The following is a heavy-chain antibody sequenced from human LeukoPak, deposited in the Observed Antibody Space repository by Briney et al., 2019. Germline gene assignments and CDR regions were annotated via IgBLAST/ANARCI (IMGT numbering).Heavy chain of an antibody. V-gene: IGHV4-39*07. D-gene: IGHD3-10*01. Sequence: SETLSLTCTVSGGSISSSSYYGSWIRQPPGKGLEWIGEINHSGITNYNPSLKSRVTISVDTSKNQFSLKLSSVTAADTAVYYCARGPGTIEHWGQGTLVTVSS. CDR1: GGSISSSSYY. J-gene: IGHJ1*01. CDR2: INHSGIT. CDR3: ARGPGTIEH.